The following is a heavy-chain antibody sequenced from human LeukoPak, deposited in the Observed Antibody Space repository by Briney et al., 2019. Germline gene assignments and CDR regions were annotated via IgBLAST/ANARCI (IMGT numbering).Heavy chain of an antibody. CDR3: ARTLRYLDWAFDY. CDR2: INPNSGGT. CDR1: GYTFTRYY. D-gene: IGHD3-9*01. Sequence: ASVKTSFRAPGYTFTRYYMHRVRPAPGQGLGWMGWINPNSGGTNYPQKFQGWVTITRDTSISTAYMELRRLRSDDTAVYYCARTLRYLDWAFDYWGQGTLVTVSS. J-gene: IGHJ4*02. V-gene: IGHV1-2*04.